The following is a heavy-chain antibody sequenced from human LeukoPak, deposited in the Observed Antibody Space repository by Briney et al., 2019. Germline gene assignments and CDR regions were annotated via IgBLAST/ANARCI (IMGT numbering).Heavy chain of an antibody. J-gene: IGHJ5*02. CDR3: ARMAAAGTIGWFDP. CDR1: GYSFSSYW. CDR2: IYPGDSDT. V-gene: IGHV5-51*01. D-gene: IGHD6-13*01. Sequence: GESLKISCKGSGYSFSSYWIGWVRQMLGKGLEWMGVIYPGDSDTRYSPSFQGQVTISADKSISTAYLQWSSLKASDTAIYYCARMAAAGTIGWFDPWGQGTLVTVSS.